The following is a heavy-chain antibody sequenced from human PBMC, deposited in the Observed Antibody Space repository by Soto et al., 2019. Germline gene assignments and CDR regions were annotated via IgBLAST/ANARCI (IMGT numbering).Heavy chain of an antibody. J-gene: IGHJ6*02. CDR1: GYSFTSYW. CDR2: IDPSDSYT. Sequence: GESLKISCKGSGYSFTSYWISWVRQMPGKGLEWMGRIDPSDSYTNYSPSFQGHVTISADKSISTAYLQWSSLKASDTAMYYCARLSSSSWGYYYGMDVWGQGTTVTVSS. CDR3: ARLSSSSWGYYYGMDV. V-gene: IGHV5-10-1*01. D-gene: IGHD6-6*01.